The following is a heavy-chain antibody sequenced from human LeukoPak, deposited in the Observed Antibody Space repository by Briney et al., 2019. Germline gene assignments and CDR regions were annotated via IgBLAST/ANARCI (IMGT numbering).Heavy chain of an antibody. V-gene: IGHV4-39*07. CDR3: ARAMGPTAMVTGWFDP. CDR2: INHSGST. D-gene: IGHD5-18*01. CDR1: GGSISSGDNY. Sequence: RPSETLSLTCTVSGGSISSGDNYWSWIRQPPGKGLEWIGEINHSGSTNYNPSLKSRVTISVDPSKNQFSLKLSSVTAADTAVYYCARAMGPTAMVTGWFDPWGQGTLVTVSS. J-gene: IGHJ5*02.